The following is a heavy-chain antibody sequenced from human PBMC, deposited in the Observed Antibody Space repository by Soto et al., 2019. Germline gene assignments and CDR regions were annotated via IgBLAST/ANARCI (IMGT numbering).Heavy chain of an antibody. CDR3: ARDRFALLRRLPWGLDV. CDR2: IWHDGSNK. J-gene: IGHJ6*02. V-gene: IGHV3-33*01. CDR1: GFTFSTYG. D-gene: IGHD2-21*02. Sequence: QVQLVESGGGVVQPGRSLRLSCAASGFTFSTYGMHWVRQAPGQGLEWVAVIWHDGSNKYYADSVKGRFTISRDNSKNTLYLQMNSLRADDTAVYYCARDRFALLRRLPWGLDVWGQGTTVTVSS.